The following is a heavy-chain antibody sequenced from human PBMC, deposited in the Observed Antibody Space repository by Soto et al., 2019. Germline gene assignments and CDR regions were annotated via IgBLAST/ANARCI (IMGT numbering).Heavy chain of an antibody. J-gene: IGHJ4*02. D-gene: IGHD3-16*01. CDR2: VYYSGST. CDR3: ARRGNSWTFGGSVDS. V-gene: IGHV4-39*01. Sequence: QLQLQESGPGLVKPSETLSLTCTVSGGSISSSDYYWGWIRQPPGKGLEWIGNVYYSGSTYYNPSLKSRVTISVDTSKNQFSLRLSSVTASDTAVYFCARRGNSWTFGGSVDSWGRGTLVTVSS. CDR1: GGSISSSDYY.